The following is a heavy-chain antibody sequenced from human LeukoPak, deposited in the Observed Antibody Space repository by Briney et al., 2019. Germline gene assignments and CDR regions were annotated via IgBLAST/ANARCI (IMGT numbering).Heavy chain of an antibody. CDR1: RFTFSDYT. V-gene: IGHV3-49*04. CDR2: IRNKAYGGTP. J-gene: IGHJ4*02. Sequence: GGSLRLSCTASRFTFSDYTINWVRQAPGKGLEWVAFIRNKAYGGTPEYVASVEGRFTISRDDSTSIAYLQMNSLKVEDTAVYYCTANRASGWHSDYWGQGTLVTVSS. CDR3: TANRASGWHSDY. D-gene: IGHD6-19*01.